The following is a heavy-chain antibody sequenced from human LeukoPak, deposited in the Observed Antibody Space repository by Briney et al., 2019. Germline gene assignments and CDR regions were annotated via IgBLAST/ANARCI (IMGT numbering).Heavy chain of an antibody. CDR3: ARQYNAYFDS. Sequence: ASVKVSCKASGYTFTGYYMHWVRRAPEQGLEWMGWINSNSGGTNYAQKFQGRVTMTRDTPISTAYMELSSLRSDDTAVYYCARQYNAYFDSWGQGTLVTVSS. CDR2: INSNSGGT. J-gene: IGHJ4*02. D-gene: IGHD1-1*01. V-gene: IGHV1-2*02. CDR1: GYTFTGYY.